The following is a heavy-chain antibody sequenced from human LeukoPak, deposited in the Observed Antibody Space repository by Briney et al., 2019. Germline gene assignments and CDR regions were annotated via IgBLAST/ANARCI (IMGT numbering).Heavy chain of an antibody. CDR3: ARGGRDAFDI. CDR1: GGSISSGGYS. J-gene: IGHJ3*02. CDR2: IYHSGST. Sequence: PSQTLSLTCAVSGGSISSGGYSGSWIRQPPGKGLEWVGYIYHSGSTYYNPSLKRRVTISVDRSKNQFSLKLSSVTAANTAVYYCARGGRDAFDIWGQGTMVTVSS. V-gene: IGHV4-30-2*01.